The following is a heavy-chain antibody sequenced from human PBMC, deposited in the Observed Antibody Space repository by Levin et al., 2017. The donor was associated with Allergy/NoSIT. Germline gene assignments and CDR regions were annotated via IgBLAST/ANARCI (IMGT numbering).Heavy chain of an antibody. CDR3: ARDDILTGYFDY. Sequence: SCAASGFTFSSYGMHWVRQAPGKGLEWVAVIWYDGSNKYYADSVKGRFTISRDNSKNTLYLQMNSLRAEDTAVYYCARDDILTGYFDYWGQGTLVTVSS. V-gene: IGHV3-33*01. CDR2: IWYDGSNK. D-gene: IGHD3-9*01. J-gene: IGHJ4*02. CDR1: GFTFSSYG.